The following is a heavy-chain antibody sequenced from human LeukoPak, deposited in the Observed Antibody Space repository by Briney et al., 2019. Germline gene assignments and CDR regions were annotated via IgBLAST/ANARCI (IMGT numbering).Heavy chain of an antibody. CDR3: ARASIPAYYDFWSGSLYYYYGMDV. Sequence: ASVKVSCKASGYTFTDYYMEWVRQAPGQGLEWMGWINPNSGGTNYAQKFQGRVTMTRDTSISTAYMELSRLRSDDTAVYYCARASIPAYYDFWSGSLYYYYGMDVWGQGTTVTVSS. J-gene: IGHJ6*02. CDR2: INPNSGGT. D-gene: IGHD3-3*01. V-gene: IGHV1-2*02. CDR1: GYTFTDYY.